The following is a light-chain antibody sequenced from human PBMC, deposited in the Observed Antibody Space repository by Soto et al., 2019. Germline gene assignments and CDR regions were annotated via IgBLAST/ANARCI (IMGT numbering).Light chain of an antibody. CDR1: QPVSSY. J-gene: IGKJ5*01. Sequence: IELTQAPSSLSAPGGDTVPLSCRASQPVSSYLNWYQQKVGQAPRLLIYFISRLQTGVPSRFSGSGSGRDFTLTITSPQPEDSATYYCQQTYSRPITFGQGTRLEIK. V-gene: IGKV1-39*01. CDR3: QQTYSRPIT. CDR2: FIS.